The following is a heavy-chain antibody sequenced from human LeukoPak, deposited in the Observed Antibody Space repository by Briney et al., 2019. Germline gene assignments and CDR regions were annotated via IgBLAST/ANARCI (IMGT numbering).Heavy chain of an antibody. D-gene: IGHD2-2*01. J-gene: IGHJ4*02. CDR2: MNPNSGNT. Sequence: GASVKVSCKASGYTFTSYDINWVRQATGQGLEWMGWMNPNSGNTGYAQKLQGRVTMTTDTSTRTAYMELRSLRSDDTAVYYCAREWKYCRSTSCGYYFDYWGQGTLVTVSS. V-gene: IGHV1-8*02. CDR1: GYTFTSYD. CDR3: AREWKYCRSTSCGYYFDY.